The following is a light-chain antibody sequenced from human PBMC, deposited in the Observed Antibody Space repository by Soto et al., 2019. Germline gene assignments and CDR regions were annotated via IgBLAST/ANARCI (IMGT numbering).Light chain of an antibody. CDR3: QTYSSALWT. CDR2: GAS. CDR1: QDISNF. Sequence: DIQMTQSPSSLSASVGDRVTFSCRASQDISNFLAWYQQKPGKVPKLLIYGASTLQSGVPSRFSGSASGTDFTLTISSLQPEDVATYFCQTYSSALWTFGQGTRVEIK. J-gene: IGKJ1*01. V-gene: IGKV1-27*01.